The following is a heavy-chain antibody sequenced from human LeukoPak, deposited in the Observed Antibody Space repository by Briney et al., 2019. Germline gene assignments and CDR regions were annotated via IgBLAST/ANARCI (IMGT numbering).Heavy chain of an antibody. CDR3: ARRYYDFWSGYIEIIDY. Sequence: GASVKVSCKASGYTFTSYDINWVRQATGQGLEWMGWMNPNSGNTGYAQKFQGRVTMTRNTSISTAYMELSSLRSEDTAVYYCARRYYDFWSGYIEIIDYWGQGTLVTVSS. CDR1: GYTFTSYD. V-gene: IGHV1-8*01. D-gene: IGHD3-3*01. CDR2: MNPNSGNT. J-gene: IGHJ4*02.